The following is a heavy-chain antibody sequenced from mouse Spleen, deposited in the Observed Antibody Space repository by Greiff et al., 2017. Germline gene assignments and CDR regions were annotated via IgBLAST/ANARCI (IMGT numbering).Heavy chain of an antibody. J-gene: IGHJ4*01. CDR1: GYTFTSYW. D-gene: IGHD2-4*01. Sequence: QVQLQQPGAELVKPGASVKLSCKASGYTFTSYWMHWVKQRPGQGLEWIGMIHPNSGSTNYNEKFKSKATLTVDKSSSPAYMQLSSLTYEDSVLYYCARDYDYVYYYAMDYWGQGTSVTVSS. CDR3: ARDYDYVYYYAMDY. CDR2: IHPNSGST. V-gene: IGHV1-64*01.